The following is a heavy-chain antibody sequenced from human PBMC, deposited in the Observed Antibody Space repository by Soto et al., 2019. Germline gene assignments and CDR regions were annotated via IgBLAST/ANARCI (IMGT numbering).Heavy chain of an antibody. D-gene: IGHD4-17*01. CDR1: GYTFTSYA. CDR3: ARDRRVTTTNWFDP. Sequence: ASVKVSCKASGYTFTSYAMHWVRQAPGQRLEWMGWINAGNGNTKYSQQFQGRVTITRDTSASTAYMELSSLRSEDTAVYYCARDRRVTTTNWFDPWGQGTLVTVSS. CDR2: INAGNGNT. V-gene: IGHV1-3*01. J-gene: IGHJ5*02.